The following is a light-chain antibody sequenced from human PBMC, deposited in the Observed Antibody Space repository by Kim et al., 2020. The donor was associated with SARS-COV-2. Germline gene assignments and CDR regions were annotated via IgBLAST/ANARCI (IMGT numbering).Light chain of an antibody. J-gene: IGKJ4*01. CDR3: QQYGSSPLT. V-gene: IGKV3-20*01. CDR1: QSVSSY. CDR2: GAS. Sequence: EIVLTQSPGTLSLSPGERATLSCRASQSVSSYLVWYQQKPGQAPRLVIYGASSRATGIPDRFSGSGSGTDFSLTISRLEPEDFAVYYCQQYGSSPLTFGGGTKVEI.